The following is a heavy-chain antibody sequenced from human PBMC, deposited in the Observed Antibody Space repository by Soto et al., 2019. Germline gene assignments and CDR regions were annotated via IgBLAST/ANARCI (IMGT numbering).Heavy chain of an antibody. CDR2: IYYSGST. CDR1: GGSISSYY. V-gene: IGHV4-59*01. Sequence: SETLSLTCTVSGGSISSYYWSWIRQPPGKGLEWIGYIYYSGSTNYNPSLKSRVTISVDTSKNQFSLKLSSVTAADTAVYYCARSYGSGSYYYYGMDVWGQGTTVTVSS. J-gene: IGHJ6*02. D-gene: IGHD3-10*01. CDR3: ARSYGSGSYYYYGMDV.